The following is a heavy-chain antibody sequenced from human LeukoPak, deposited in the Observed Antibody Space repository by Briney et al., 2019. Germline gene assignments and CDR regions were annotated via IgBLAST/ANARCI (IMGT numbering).Heavy chain of an antibody. V-gene: IGHV4-39*01. J-gene: IGHJ4*02. CDR3: ARREYYDSSGYR. CDR1: GGSISSSSYY. D-gene: IGHD3-22*01. Sequence: SETPSLTCTVSGGSISSSSYYWGWTRQPPGKGLEWIGSIYNSGSTYYNPSLKSRVTISVDTSKNQFSLKLSSVTAADTAVYFCARREYYDSSGYRWGQGTLVTVSS. CDR2: IYNSGST.